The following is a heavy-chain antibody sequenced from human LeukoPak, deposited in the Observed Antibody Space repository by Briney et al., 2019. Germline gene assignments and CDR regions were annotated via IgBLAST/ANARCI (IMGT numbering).Heavy chain of an antibody. CDR2: IFPHDSDT. CDR3: ARHGFAGCLDGMCFTSFHYYGIDV. CDR1: GYSFTDYW. Sequence: GESLKISCKGSGYSFTDYWIGWVRQMPGKGLEWMGIIFPHDSDTKYSPSFQGQVTISVDKSIATAYLQWSSLQASDSAMYYCARHGFAGCLDGMCFTSFHYYGIDVWGQGTTVTVYS. V-gene: IGHV5-51*01. J-gene: IGHJ6*02. D-gene: IGHD2-8*01.